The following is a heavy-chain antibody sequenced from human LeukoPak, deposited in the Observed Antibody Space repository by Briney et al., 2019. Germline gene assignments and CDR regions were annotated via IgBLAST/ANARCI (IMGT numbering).Heavy chain of an antibody. Sequence: PSQTLSLTCTVSGGSIGSGSYYWSWIRQPAGKGLEWIGRIYTSGSTNYNPSLKSRATISVDTSKNQFSLKLSSVTAADTAVYYCARVTIRESCDYWGQGTLVTVSS. D-gene: IGHD4-11*01. CDR3: ARVTIRESCDY. CDR2: IYTSGST. V-gene: IGHV4-61*02. J-gene: IGHJ4*02. CDR1: GGSIGSGSYY.